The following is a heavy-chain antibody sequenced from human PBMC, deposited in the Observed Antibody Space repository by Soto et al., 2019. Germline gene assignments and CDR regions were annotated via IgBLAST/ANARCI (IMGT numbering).Heavy chain of an antibody. J-gene: IGHJ5*02. V-gene: IGHV4-31*03. CDR1: GGSISSGGYY. CDR2: IYYSGST. D-gene: IGHD3-10*01. CDR3: ARAQVLLWFGELPYGGWYDP. Sequence: SETLSLTCTVSGGSISSGGYYWSWIRQHPGKGLEWIGYIYYSGSTYYNPSLKSRVTISVDTSKNQFSLKLSSVTAADTAVYYCARAQVLLWFGELPYGGWYDPWGQGTLVTVSS.